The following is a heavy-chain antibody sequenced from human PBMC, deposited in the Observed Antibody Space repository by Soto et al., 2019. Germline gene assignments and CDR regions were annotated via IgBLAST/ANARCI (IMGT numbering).Heavy chain of an antibody. D-gene: IGHD3-10*01. CDR3: ASIYGSGYRAFDY. CDR1: GDTFNFYS. J-gene: IGHJ4*02. CDR2: VNPIVSMS. Sequence: QVQLVQSGAEVKRPGSSVKVSCKASGDTFNFYSINWVRQAPGLGLEWMGRVNPIVSMSNYAQKFQGRVTMTADKSTSTAYMELSSLRSEDTAIYSCASIYGSGYRAFDYWGQGALVTVSS. V-gene: IGHV1-69*02.